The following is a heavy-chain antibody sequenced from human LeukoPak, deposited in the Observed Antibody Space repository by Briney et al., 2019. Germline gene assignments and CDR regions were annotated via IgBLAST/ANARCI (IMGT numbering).Heavy chain of an antibody. CDR1: GGSISRSRYY. CDR2: IYDSGST. Sequence: SETLSLTCTVSGGSISRSRYYWGWIRQPPGKGLAWVGSIYDSGSTYYNPSLRSRLTISVDTSKNQFSLKLSSVTAADTAVYYCGRSMVATDIGLGEFDYWGQGTLVTVSS. V-gene: IGHV4-39*07. J-gene: IGHJ4*02. D-gene: IGHD5-12*01. CDR3: GRSMVATDIGLGEFDY.